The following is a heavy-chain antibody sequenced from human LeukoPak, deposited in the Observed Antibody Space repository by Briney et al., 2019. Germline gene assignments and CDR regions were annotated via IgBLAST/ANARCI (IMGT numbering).Heavy chain of an antibody. Sequence: PGGSLRLSCAASGFTFSSYGMHWVRQAPGKGLEWVAVISYDGSNKYYADSVKGRFTISRDNSKNTLYLQMNSLRAEDTAVYYCAKDLGRGYYGSGSYGDYWGQGTLVTVSS. V-gene: IGHV3-30*18. CDR2: ISYDGSNK. D-gene: IGHD3-10*01. CDR3: AKDLGRGYYGSGSYGDY. CDR1: GFTFSSYG. J-gene: IGHJ4*02.